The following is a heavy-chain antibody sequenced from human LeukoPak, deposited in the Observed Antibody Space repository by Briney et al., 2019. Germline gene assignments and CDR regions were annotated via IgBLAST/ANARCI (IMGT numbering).Heavy chain of an antibody. CDR1: GFTFSSYS. V-gene: IGHV3-21*01. Sequence: GGSLRLSCAACGFTFSSYSMNWVRQAPGKGLEWVSSISSSSSYIYYADSVKGRFTISRDNAKNSLYLQMNSLRAEDTAVYYCARGALYDSSGYYYEAPDYWGQGTLVTVFS. CDR3: ARGALYDSSGYYYEAPDY. J-gene: IGHJ4*02. CDR2: ISSSSSYI. D-gene: IGHD3-22*01.